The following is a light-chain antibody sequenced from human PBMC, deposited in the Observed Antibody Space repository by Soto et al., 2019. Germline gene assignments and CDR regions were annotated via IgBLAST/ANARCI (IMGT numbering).Light chain of an antibody. Sequence: IVLTQSPGTLSLSHGERATLSCRASQSVSSSYLAWYQQKPGQAPRLLIYGASSRATGIPDRFSGSGSGTDFTLTISRLEPEDFAVYYCQQYGSSLLGGGTKVDIK. J-gene: IGKJ4*01. CDR2: GAS. CDR1: QSVSSSY. CDR3: QQYGSSL. V-gene: IGKV3-20*01.